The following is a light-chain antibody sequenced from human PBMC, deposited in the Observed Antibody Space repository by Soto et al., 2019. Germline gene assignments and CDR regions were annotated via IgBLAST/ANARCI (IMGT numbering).Light chain of an antibody. J-gene: IGKJ1*01. V-gene: IGKV3-15*01. CDR1: QCVSSN. CDR2: GAS. Sequence: EIVMTQSPATLSVSPGERTTLSCRASQCVSSNLAWYQQKPGQAPRLLIHGASTRATGIPARFSGSGSGTEFTLTISSLQSEDFAVYYCQQYNNWQTWTFGQGTKVEIK. CDR3: QQYNNWQTWT.